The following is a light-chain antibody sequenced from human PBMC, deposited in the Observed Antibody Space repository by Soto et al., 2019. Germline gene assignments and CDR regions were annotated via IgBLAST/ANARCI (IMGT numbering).Light chain of an antibody. CDR3: SPYTSSSTYV. V-gene: IGLV2-18*02. J-gene: IGLJ1*01. Sequence: QSALTQPPSVSGSPGQSVAISCTGTSSDVGGSNGVSWYQQPPGTAPKLIIYDVSNRPSGVPDRFSGSKSGNTASLIISGLQAEDEGDYYCSPYTSSSTYVFGTGTKVTVL. CDR1: SSDVGGSNG. CDR2: DVS.